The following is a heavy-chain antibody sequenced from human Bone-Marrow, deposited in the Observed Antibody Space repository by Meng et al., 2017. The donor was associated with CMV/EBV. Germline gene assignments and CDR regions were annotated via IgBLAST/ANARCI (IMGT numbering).Heavy chain of an antibody. J-gene: IGHJ5*02. CDR1: GGTFSSYA. CDR2: IIPIFGTA. CDR3: ARAGKITSYRFDP. Sequence: SVKVSCKASGGTFSSYAISWVRQAPGQGLEWMGGIIPIFGTANYAQKFQGRVTITTDESTSTAYMELSSLRSEDTAVYYCARAGKITSYRFDPWGQGTLVTVSS. V-gene: IGHV1-69*05. D-gene: IGHD2-2*01.